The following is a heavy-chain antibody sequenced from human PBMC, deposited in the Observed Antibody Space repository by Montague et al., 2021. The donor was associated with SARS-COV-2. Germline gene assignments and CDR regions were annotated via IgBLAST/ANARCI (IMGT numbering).Heavy chain of an antibody. D-gene: IGHD3-22*01. Sequence: SLRLSCAASTFTVSSNYMSWVRQAPGKGLEWVSVIYKDGTTYYADSVKGRFTISRHNSKNTLFLQMNSLTAEDTAMYYCARTKDDYYDGSGPLDYWGQGTLVTVSS. CDR1: TFTVSSNY. CDR2: IYKDGTT. V-gene: IGHV3-53*04. J-gene: IGHJ4*02. CDR3: ARTKDDYYDGSGPLDY.